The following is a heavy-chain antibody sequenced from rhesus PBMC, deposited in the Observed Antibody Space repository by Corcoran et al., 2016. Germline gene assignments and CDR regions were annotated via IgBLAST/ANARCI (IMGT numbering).Heavy chain of an antibody. CDR2: INGNSGST. CDR1: GGSFSSYW. J-gene: IGHJ1*01. Sequence: QVQLQESGPGLVKPSETLSLTCAVSGGSFSSYWWSWIRQPPGKGLEWIGEINGNSGSTHYNPSLKSRVTISKDASKNQCSLKLSSVTAADTAVYYCARYCTSTTCFYIFEFWGQGALVTVSS. CDR3: ARYCTSTTCFYIFEF. V-gene: IGHV4-80*01. D-gene: IGHD2-2*01.